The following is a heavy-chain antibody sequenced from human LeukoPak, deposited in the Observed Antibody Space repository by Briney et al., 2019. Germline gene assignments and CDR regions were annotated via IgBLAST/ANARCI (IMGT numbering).Heavy chain of an antibody. D-gene: IGHD1-26*01. CDR3: ARDWELEGSGFDY. Sequence: PGGSLRLSCAASGFTFSSYAMSWVRQAPGKGLEWVSAISGSGGSTYYADSVKGRFTISRDNSKNTLYLQMNSLRAEDTAVYHCARDWELEGSGFDYWGQGTLVTVSS. CDR1: GFTFSSYA. CDR2: ISGSGGST. V-gene: IGHV3-23*01. J-gene: IGHJ4*02.